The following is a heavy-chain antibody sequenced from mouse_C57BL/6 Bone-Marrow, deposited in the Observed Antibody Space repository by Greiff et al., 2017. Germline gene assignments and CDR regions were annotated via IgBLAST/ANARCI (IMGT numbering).Heavy chain of an antibody. V-gene: IGHV2-4*01. CDR3: AKNSDGYYPYYFDY. D-gene: IGHD2-3*01. Sequence: VQLQESGPGLVQPSQSLSITCTVSGFSLTSYGVHWVRQPPGKGLEWLGVIWSGGSTDYNAAFISRLSISKDNSKGKVFFKMNSLQADDTAIYYCAKNSDGYYPYYFDYWGQGTTLTVSS. CDR1: GFSLTSYG. CDR2: IWSGGST. J-gene: IGHJ2*01.